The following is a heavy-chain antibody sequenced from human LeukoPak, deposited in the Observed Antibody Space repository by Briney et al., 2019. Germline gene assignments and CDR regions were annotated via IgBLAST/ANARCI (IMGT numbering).Heavy chain of an antibody. J-gene: IGHJ6*03. Sequence: SETLSLTCTVSGGSISSSSYYWGWIRQPPGKGLEWIGSIYYSGSTYYNPSLKSRVTISVDTSKNQFSLKLSSVTAADTAVYYCARREHYYYMDVWGKGTTVTVSS. CDR1: GGSISSSSYY. D-gene: IGHD1-1*01. CDR3: ARREHYYYMDV. CDR2: IYYSGST. V-gene: IGHV4-39*07.